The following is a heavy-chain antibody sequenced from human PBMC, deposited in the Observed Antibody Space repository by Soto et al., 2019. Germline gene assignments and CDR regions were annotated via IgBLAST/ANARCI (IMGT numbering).Heavy chain of an antibody. V-gene: IGHV3-21*01. J-gene: IGHJ5*02. CDR1: GFTFNTYD. CDR3: VRSGTARLLRHSWFET. D-gene: IGHD2-21*01. CDR2: ITTSSAYI. Sequence: EVQLVESGGGLVKPGGSLRLSCAASGFTFNTYDMNWVRQAPGKGLEWVSSITTSSAYIYYADSMKGRITISRDNAKNSLFLQMTSRTAADTAVYYCVRSGTARLLRHSWFETWGQGTLVTVSS.